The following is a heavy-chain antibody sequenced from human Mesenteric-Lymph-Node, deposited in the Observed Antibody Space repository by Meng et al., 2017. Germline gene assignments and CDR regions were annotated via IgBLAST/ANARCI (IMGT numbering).Heavy chain of an antibody. V-gene: IGHV4-38-2*01. CDR1: GFTFSNAW. Sequence: GSLRLSCAASGFTFSNAWMSWVRQAPGKGLEWIGSIYYSGGTYYNPSLKSRLTISVDTSKNQFSLMLSSVTAADTAVYYCARPYDSSGYYAWGFDSWGQGTLVTVSS. J-gene: IGHJ4*02. CDR3: ARPYDSSGYYAWGFDS. CDR2: IYYSGGT. D-gene: IGHD3-22*01.